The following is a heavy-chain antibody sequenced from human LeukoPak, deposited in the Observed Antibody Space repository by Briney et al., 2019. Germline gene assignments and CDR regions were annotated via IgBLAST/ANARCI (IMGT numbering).Heavy chain of an antibody. CDR2: IIPIFGTA. J-gene: IGHJ6*02. Sequence: ASVKVSCKASGGTFSSCAISWVRQAPGQGLEWMGGIIPIFGTANYAQKFQGRVTITADESTSTAYMELSSLRSEDTAVYYCAREGLRGVKYYYYGMDVWGQGTTVTVSS. CDR1: GGTFSSCA. D-gene: IGHD3-10*01. V-gene: IGHV1-69*13. CDR3: AREGLRGVKYYYYGMDV.